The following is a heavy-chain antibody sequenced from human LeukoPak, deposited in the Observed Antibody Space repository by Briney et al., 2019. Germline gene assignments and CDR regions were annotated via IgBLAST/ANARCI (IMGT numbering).Heavy chain of an antibody. V-gene: IGHV4-59*08. D-gene: IGHD4-17*01. Sequence: SETLSLTCTVAGGSISSYYWSWIRQPPGKGLEWIGYIYYSGSTNYNPSLKSRVTISVDTSKNQFSLKLSSVTAADTTVYYCARHPDDYGDSGAFDIWGQGTMVTVSS. CDR3: ARHPDDYGDSGAFDI. CDR1: GGSISSYY. CDR2: IYYSGST. J-gene: IGHJ3*02.